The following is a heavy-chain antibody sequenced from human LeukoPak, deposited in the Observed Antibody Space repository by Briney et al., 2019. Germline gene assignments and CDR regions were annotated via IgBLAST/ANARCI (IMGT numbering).Heavy chain of an antibody. CDR1: GYTFTGYY. CDR3: ARAYYYDSSPEDY. Sequence: ASVKVSCKASGYTFTGYYMHWVRQAPGQGLGWMGWINPNSGGTNYAQKFQGRVTMTRDTSISTAYMELSRLRSDDTAVYYCARAYYYDSSPEDYWGQGTLVTVSS. V-gene: IGHV1-2*02. D-gene: IGHD3-22*01. CDR2: INPNSGGT. J-gene: IGHJ4*02.